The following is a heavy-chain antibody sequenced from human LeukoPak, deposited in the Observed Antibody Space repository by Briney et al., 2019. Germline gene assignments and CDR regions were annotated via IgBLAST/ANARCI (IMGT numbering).Heavy chain of an antibody. Sequence: SETLSLTCTVSGDSMNDYYWTWMRQSAGEGLEWIGRIYIRGNTMYSPSLQSRVTLLLDTSKIHFSLKLRSVTAADTAVYFCARGGALHTFFDYWGQGTLVTVSS. V-gene: IGHV4-4*07. J-gene: IGHJ4*02. D-gene: IGHD3-16*01. CDR2: IYIRGNT. CDR1: GDSMNDYY. CDR3: ARGGALHTFFDY.